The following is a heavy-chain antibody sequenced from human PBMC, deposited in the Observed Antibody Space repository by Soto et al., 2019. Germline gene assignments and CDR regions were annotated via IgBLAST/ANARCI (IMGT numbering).Heavy chain of an antibody. CDR3: ARGMDTAMVAHPHYYYYYGMDV. CDR1: GFTFSDYY. V-gene: IGHV3-11*06. Sequence: GSLRLSCAASGFTFSDYYMSWIRQAPGKGLEWVSYISSSSSYTNYADSVKGRFTISRDNAKNSLYLQMNSLRAEDTAVYYCARGMDTAMVAHPHYYYYYGMDVWGQGTTVTVSS. D-gene: IGHD5-18*01. J-gene: IGHJ6*02. CDR2: ISSSSSYT.